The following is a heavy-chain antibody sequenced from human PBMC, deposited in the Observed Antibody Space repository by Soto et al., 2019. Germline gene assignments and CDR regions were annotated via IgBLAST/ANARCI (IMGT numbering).Heavy chain of an antibody. CDR1: GYTFTGYY. Sequence: ASVKVSCKASGYTFTGYYMHWVRQAPGQGLEWMGWINPNSGGTNYAQKFQGWVTMTRDTSISTAYMELSRLRSDDTAVYFCVRSEAGYFYHGMDVWGQGTTVTVSS. V-gene: IGHV1-2*04. CDR3: VRSEAGYFYHGMDV. CDR2: INPNSGGT. J-gene: IGHJ6*02.